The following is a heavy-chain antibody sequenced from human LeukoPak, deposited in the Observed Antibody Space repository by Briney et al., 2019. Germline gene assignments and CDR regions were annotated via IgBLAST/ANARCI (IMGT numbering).Heavy chain of an antibody. CDR1: GFIFSSYW. D-gene: IGHD4-23*01. Sequence: GGSLRLSCAASGFIFSSYWMSWVRQAPGKGLEWVANIKQDGSEKYYVDSVKGRFTISRDNAKNSLYLQMNSLRAEDTAVYYCASQAGLRWYFDYWGQGTLVTVSS. V-gene: IGHV3-7*03. J-gene: IGHJ4*02. CDR2: IKQDGSEK. CDR3: ASQAGLRWYFDY.